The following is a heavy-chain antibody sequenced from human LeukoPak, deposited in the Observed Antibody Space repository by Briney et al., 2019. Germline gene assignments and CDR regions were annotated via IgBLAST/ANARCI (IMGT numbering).Heavy chain of an antibody. Sequence: AGGSLRLSCAASGFTFSSYSMNWVRQAPRKGLEWVSFISSSSSYKYYADSVKGRFTISRDNAKNSLYLQMDSLRAEDTAVYYCAREYDSGSYYNFGYWGQGTLVTVSS. V-gene: IGHV3-21*01. D-gene: IGHD3-10*01. CDR3: AREYDSGSYYNFGY. CDR1: GFTFSSYS. J-gene: IGHJ4*02. CDR2: ISSSSSYK.